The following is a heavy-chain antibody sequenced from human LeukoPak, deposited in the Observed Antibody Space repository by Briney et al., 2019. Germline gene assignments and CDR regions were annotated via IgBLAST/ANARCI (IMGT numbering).Heavy chain of an antibody. CDR2: ISSSSSYI. J-gene: IGHJ4*02. V-gene: IGHV3-21*01. CDR1: GFTFSSYS. Sequence: GGSLRLSCAASGFTFSSYSMNWVRQAPGKGLEWVSSISSSSSYIYYADSVKGRFTISRDNAKNSLYLQMNSLRAEDTAVYYCARDLIEAVAAGGPFDYWGQGTLVTVSS. CDR3: ARDLIEAVAAGGPFDY. D-gene: IGHD6-19*01.